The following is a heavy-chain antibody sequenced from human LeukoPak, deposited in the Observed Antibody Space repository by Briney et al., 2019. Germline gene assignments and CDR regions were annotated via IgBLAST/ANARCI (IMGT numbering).Heavy chain of an antibody. D-gene: IGHD1-26*01. V-gene: IGHV4-31*03. CDR3: AREPDSGYYYYGMDV. Sequence: SETLSLTCTVSGGSISSGGYYWSWIRQRPGKGLEWIGYIYYSGSTYYNPSLKSRVTISVDTSKNQFSLKLSSVTAADTAVYYCAREPDSGYYYYGMDVWGQGTTVTVSS. CDR2: IYYSGST. J-gene: IGHJ6*02. CDR1: GGSISSGGYY.